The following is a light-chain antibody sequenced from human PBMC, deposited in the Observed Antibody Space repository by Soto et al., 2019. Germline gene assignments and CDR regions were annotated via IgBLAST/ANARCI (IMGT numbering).Light chain of an antibody. CDR1: RSVANTS. J-gene: IGKJ3*01. V-gene: IGKV3-20*01. CDR3: KHYGGSPLFT. CDR2: GAS. Sequence: EIVLTQSPGTLSLSPGERATLSCRANRSVANTSLAWYQQKPGQAPRVLIYGASSRATGIPARFSGSGSGTDFTLTISRLEPEDFAVYFCKHYGGSPLFTFGPGTKVDFK.